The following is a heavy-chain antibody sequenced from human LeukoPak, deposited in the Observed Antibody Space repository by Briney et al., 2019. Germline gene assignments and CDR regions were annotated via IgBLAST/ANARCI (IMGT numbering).Heavy chain of an antibody. CDR3: ARGGTVIVGYNWFDP. D-gene: IGHD2-15*01. CDR1: GYTFTGYY. Sequence: ASVKVSCKASGYTFTGYYMHWVRQAPGQGLEWMGWINPNSGGTNYAQKLQGRVTMTTDTSTTTAYMELRSLRSDDTAVYYCARGGTVIVGYNWFDPWGQGTLVTVSS. CDR2: INPNSGGT. J-gene: IGHJ5*02. V-gene: IGHV1-2*02.